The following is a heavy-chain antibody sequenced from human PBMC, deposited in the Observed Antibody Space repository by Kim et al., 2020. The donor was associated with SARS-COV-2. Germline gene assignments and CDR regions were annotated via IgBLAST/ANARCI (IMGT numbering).Heavy chain of an antibody. V-gene: IGHV3-33*06. Sequence: GGSLRLSCAASGFTFSSYGMHWVRQAPGKGLEWVAVIWYDGSNKYYADSVKGRFTISRDNSKNTLYLQMNSLRAEDTAVYYCAKTAYYYDSSGYGGAFDIWGQGTMVTVSS. CDR3: AKTAYYYDSSGYGGAFDI. D-gene: IGHD3-22*01. J-gene: IGHJ3*02. CDR2: IWYDGSNK. CDR1: GFTFSSYG.